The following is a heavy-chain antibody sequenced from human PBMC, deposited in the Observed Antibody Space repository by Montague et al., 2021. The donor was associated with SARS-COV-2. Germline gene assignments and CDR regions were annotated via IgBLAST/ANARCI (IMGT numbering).Heavy chain of an antibody. V-gene: IGHV2-70*01. Sequence: PALVQPTQTLTLTCTFSGFSLSTSGMCVSWIRQPPGKALEWLALIDWDDDKYYSTSLRTRLTISKDTSKNQVVLTMTNMDPVDTATYYCARIVYDILTGSTYYGMDVWGQGTTVTVSS. D-gene: IGHD3-9*01. CDR1: GFSLSTSGMC. CDR2: IDWDDDK. CDR3: ARIVYDILTGSTYYGMDV. J-gene: IGHJ6*02.